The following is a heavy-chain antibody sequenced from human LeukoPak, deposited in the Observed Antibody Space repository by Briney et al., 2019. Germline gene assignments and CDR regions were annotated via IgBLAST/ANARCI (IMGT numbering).Heavy chain of an antibody. CDR1: GGSISYYY. J-gene: IGHJ4*02. V-gene: IGHV4-4*07. CDR3: ARGNYGGNLIDY. CDR2: IYTSGST. D-gene: IGHD4-23*01. Sequence: SETLSLTCTVSGGSISYYYWSWIRQPAGKGLEWIGRIYTSGSTNYNPSLMSRVTMSVDTSKNQFSLKLSSVTAADTAVYYCARGNYGGNLIDYWGQGTLVTVSS.